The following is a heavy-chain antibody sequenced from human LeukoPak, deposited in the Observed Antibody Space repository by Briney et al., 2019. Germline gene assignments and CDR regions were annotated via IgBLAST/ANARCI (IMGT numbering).Heavy chain of an antibody. J-gene: IGHJ5*02. D-gene: IGHD6-13*01. CDR2: FDNSGST. V-gene: IGHV4-39*01. CDR1: GGSISSSSYN. Sequence: NSSETLSLTCTVSGGSISSSSYNWGWICQPPGKGLEWIGSFDNSGSTYYNPSLKSRVTISVDTSKDQFSLKLTSVTAADTAVYYCARPPGIAAAWFDPWGQGTLVTVSS. CDR3: ARPPGIAAAWFDP.